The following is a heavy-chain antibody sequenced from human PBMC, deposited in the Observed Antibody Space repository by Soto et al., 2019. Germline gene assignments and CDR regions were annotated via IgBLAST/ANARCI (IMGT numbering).Heavy chain of an antibody. D-gene: IGHD4-17*01. CDR2: INHSGST. V-gene: IGHV4-34*01. CDR3: ARGTPITTVITGYYYYYMDV. CDR1: GGSFSGYY. J-gene: IGHJ6*03. Sequence: SETLSLTCAVYGGSFSGYYWSWIRQPPGKGLEWIGEINHSGSTNNNPSLKSRVTISVDKSKNQFSLKLSSVTAADTAVYYCARGTPITTVITGYYYYYMDVWGKGTTVTVSS.